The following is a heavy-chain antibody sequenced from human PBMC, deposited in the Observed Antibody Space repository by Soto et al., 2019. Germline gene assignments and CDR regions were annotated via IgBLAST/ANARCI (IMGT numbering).Heavy chain of an antibody. CDR2: IRSKAYGGTT. D-gene: IGHD3-10*01. CDR1: GFTFGDYA. Sequence: LRLSCTASGFTFGDYAMSWVRQAPVKGLEWVGFIRSKAYGGTTEYAASVKGRFTISRDDSKSIAYLQMNSLKTEDTAVYYCTRDSLWFGEFDYYYGMDVWGQGTTVTVSS. V-gene: IGHV3-49*04. J-gene: IGHJ6*02. CDR3: TRDSLWFGEFDYYYGMDV.